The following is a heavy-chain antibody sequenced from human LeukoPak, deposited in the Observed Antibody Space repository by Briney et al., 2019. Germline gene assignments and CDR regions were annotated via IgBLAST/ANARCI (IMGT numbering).Heavy chain of an antibody. CDR2: ISWDGGST. J-gene: IGHJ4*02. V-gene: IGHV3-43*01. Sequence: GGSLRLSCAASGFTFDDYTMHWVRQAPGKGLEWVSLISWDGGSTYYADSVKGRFTISRDNSKNSLYLQMNSLRTEDTALYYCARGYSYGYLGDWGQGTLVTVSS. D-gene: IGHD5-18*01. CDR1: GFTFDDYT. CDR3: ARGYSYGYLGD.